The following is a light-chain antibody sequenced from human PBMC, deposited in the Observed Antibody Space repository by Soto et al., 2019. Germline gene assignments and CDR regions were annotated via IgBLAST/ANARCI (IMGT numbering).Light chain of an antibody. J-gene: IGKJ1*01. V-gene: IGKV1-39*01. CDR3: QQSYSTPWT. Sequence: SKLTQSPSSLSASVGDRVTITCRASQSISSYLNWYQQKPGKAPKLLIYAASSLQSGVPSRFSGSGSGTDFTLTISSLQPEDFATYYCQQSYSTPWTFGQGTKV. CDR1: QSISSY. CDR2: AAS.